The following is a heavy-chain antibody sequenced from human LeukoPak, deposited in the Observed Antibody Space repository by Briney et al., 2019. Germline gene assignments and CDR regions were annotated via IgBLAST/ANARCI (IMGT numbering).Heavy chain of an antibody. CDR1: GRSINSYY. V-gene: IGHV4-59*01. Sequence: SDTLSLTCTVSGRSINSYYWSWLRHPPGKELEWVGCIYYTGSTNYNPSLKSRVTISVDPSKNPISLNLSSVTAADTAVYYCATDRDSSGFDAFDIWGQGTMVTVSS. J-gene: IGHJ3*02. CDR2: IYYTGST. D-gene: IGHD3-22*01. CDR3: ATDRDSSGFDAFDI.